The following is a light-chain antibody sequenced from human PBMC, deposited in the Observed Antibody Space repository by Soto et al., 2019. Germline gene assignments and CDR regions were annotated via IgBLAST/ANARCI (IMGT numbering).Light chain of an antibody. V-gene: IGKV3-11*01. CDR2: DAY. CDR1: QSVSSY. J-gene: IGKJ4*01. CDR3: KQRSNWPLT. Sequence: EIVLTQSPATLSLSPGERATLSCRASQSVSSYLAWYQQKPGQAHRLLIYDAYNRATGIQARFSGSGSGTDFTLTISSLEPEDFAVYYCKQRSNWPLTFGGGTKVDIK.